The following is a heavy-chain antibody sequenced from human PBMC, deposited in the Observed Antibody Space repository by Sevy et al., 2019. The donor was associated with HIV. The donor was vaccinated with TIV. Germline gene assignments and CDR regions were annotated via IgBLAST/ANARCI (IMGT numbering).Heavy chain of an antibody. CDR2: IKQDGSEK. J-gene: IGHJ4*02. D-gene: IGHD3-22*01. CDR1: GFNFTTYW. Sequence: GGYLRLSCAPSGFNFTTYWMSWVRQAPGKGLEWVANIKQDGSEKYYVDSVKGRFTISRDNAKKSLHLQMNSLRAEDTAVYYCARPYRTDPFYYSGSAGYFYPSYFDSWGQGTLVTVSS. CDR3: ARPYRTDPFYYSGSAGYFYPSYFDS. V-gene: IGHV3-7*01.